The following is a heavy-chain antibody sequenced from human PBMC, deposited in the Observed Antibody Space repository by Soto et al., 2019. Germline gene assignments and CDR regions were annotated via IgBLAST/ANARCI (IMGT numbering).Heavy chain of an antibody. CDR1: GLTISGKKY. D-gene: IGHD1-1*01. CDR2: LYDVDGS. CDR3: ATWHEREHAYDV. J-gene: IGHJ3*01. V-gene: IGHV3-53*01. Sequence: GGSLRLSCAAFGLTISGKKYVAWVRQAPGKGLEWVSALYDVDGSFYADSVKGRFTTSSDSSKTTVYLQMNDLRPDDTAVYYCATWHEREHAYDVWGQGTTVTVAS.